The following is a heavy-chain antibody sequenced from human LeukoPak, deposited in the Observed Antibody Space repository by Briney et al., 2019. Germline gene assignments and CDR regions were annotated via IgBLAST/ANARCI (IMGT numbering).Heavy chain of an antibody. CDR1: GYSISRGHY. V-gene: IGHV4-38-2*01. CDR3: ATHCSSTSCYENGMDV. J-gene: IGHJ6*04. Sequence: SETVSDTCAGSGYSISRGHYGGWIPPPPGKGLEWVGRIYHRGCTYYNRPRNSRVTISVVTSKNQFSLKLSSVTAADTAVYYCATHCSSTSCYENGMDVWGKGTTVTVSS. D-gene: IGHD2-2*01. CDR2: IYHRGCT.